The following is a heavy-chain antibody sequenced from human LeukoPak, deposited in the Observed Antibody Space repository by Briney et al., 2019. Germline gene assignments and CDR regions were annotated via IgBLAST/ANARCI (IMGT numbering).Heavy chain of an antibody. CDR2: ISWNSGSI. CDR1: GFTFDDYA. J-gene: IGHJ4*02. D-gene: IGHD4-17*01. Sequence: GGSLRLSCAAPGFTFDDYAMHWVRQAPGKGLEWVSGISWNSGSIGYADSVKGRFTISRDNAKNSLYLQMNSLRAEDTALYYCAKDSGYDYGGDYYFDYWGQGTLVTVSS. V-gene: IGHV3-9*01. CDR3: AKDSGYDYGGDYYFDY.